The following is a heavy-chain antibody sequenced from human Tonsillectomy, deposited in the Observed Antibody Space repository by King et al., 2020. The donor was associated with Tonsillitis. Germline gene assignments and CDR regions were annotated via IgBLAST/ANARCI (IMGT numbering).Heavy chain of an antibody. V-gene: IGHV3-74*01. D-gene: IGHD3-22*01. CDR2: INSDGSSK. CDR3: AREIGALDN. J-gene: IGHJ4*02. Sequence: DVQLVESGGGLVQPGGSLRLFCAASGFTFSSYWMHWVRQAPGKGLVWVSLINSDGSSKSYGEFAKGRGTISRENAKNTLYLQMNRLRAEDTAVYYCAREIGALDNWGQGTLVTVSS. CDR1: GFTFSSYW.